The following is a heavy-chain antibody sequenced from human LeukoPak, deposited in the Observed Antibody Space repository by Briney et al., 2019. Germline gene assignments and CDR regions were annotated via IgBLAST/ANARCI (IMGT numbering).Heavy chain of an antibody. CDR3: ARDFAMVRVFDF. Sequence: GASVKVSCKASGYDLNTYAFSWVRQAPGQGLEWMGWISSYNGKTENAKNFRGRVTLTTDISTGTAYMELRGLTSDDTAVYYCARDFAMVRVFDFWCQGTLVTVSS. CDR1: GYDLNTYA. CDR2: ISSYNGKT. J-gene: IGHJ4*01. V-gene: IGHV1-18*01. D-gene: IGHD3-10*01.